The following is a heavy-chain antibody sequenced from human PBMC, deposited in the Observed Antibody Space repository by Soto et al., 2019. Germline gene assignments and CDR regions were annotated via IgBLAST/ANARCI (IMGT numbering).Heavy chain of an antibody. Sequence: SETLSLTCTVSGGSVTSDEDYWSWIRQSPGKGLEWIGYIYYSGSTYYNPSLKSRVTISVDTSKNQFSLKLSSVTAADTAVYYCARESGRVSSSGFDYWGQGTLVTVSS. CDR2: IYYSGST. J-gene: IGHJ4*02. CDR1: GGSVTSDEDY. D-gene: IGHD6-6*01. CDR3: ARESGRVSSSGFDY. V-gene: IGHV4-30-4*01.